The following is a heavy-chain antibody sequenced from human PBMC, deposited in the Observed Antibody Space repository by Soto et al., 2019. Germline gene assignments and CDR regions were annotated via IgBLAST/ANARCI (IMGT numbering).Heavy chain of an antibody. J-gene: IGHJ5*02. V-gene: IGHV1-69*06. CDR2: IIPIFGTA. D-gene: IGHD2-15*01. CDR1: GGTFSSYA. CDR3: ARAEVLLLASDTSYWFDP. Sequence: ASVKVSCKASGGTFSSYAISWVRQAPGQGLEWMGGIIPIFGTANYAQKFQGRVTITADKSTSTAYMELSSLRSEDTAVYYCARAEVLLLASDTSYWFDPWGQGTLVTVSS.